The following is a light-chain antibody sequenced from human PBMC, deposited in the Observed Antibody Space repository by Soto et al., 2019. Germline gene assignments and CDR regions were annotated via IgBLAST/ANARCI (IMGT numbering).Light chain of an antibody. CDR1: QSVSSY. V-gene: IGKV3-15*01. CDR3: KKYNKWKRK. J-gene: IGKJ1*01. CDR2: GAS. Sequence: IFVMHSPSTLSVSPGERSTLSCRASQSVSSYLAWYHQKPGQAPRLLIYGASNRATGIPARFSGSGSGKELSITINSMQSEDFEVYYCKKYNKWKRKFGQGTKVDIK.